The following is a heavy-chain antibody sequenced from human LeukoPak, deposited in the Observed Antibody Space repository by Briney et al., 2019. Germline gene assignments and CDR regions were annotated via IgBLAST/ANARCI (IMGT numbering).Heavy chain of an antibody. CDR2: IKQDGSDK. CDR3: AKARWFGDLYSDY. CDR1: GFTFSSYW. D-gene: IGHD3-10*01. J-gene: IGHJ4*02. Sequence: PGGSLRLSCAASGFTFSSYWMSWVRQAPGKGLEWVANIKQDGSDKYYVDSVKGRFTISRDNAKNSLYLQMSSLRPDDTAVYFCAKARWFGDLYSDYWGQGTLVSVSS. V-gene: IGHV3-7*03.